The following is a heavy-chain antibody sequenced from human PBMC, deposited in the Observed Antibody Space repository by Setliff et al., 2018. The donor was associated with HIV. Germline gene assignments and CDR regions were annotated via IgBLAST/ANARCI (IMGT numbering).Heavy chain of an antibody. CDR2: IYTSGST. CDR1: GGSITSGSYY. V-gene: IGHV4-61*02. CDR3: ARTTYSGSYFNDS. D-gene: IGHD1-26*01. J-gene: IGHJ5*01. Sequence: SETLSLTCTVSGGSITSGSYYWSWIRQPAGKGLEWIGRIYTSGSTNYNPSLKSRVTVSVDPSKNQFSLKLSSVTAADTAVYYCARTTYSGSYFNDSWGQGTLVTSPQ.